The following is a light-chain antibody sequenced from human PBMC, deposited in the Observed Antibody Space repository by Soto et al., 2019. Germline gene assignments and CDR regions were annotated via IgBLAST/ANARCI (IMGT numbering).Light chain of an antibody. CDR1: QSISSW. Sequence: DIQMTQSPSTLSASVGDRVTITCRASQSISSWLAWYQQKPGKAPKLLIYKASSLESGVPSRFSVSGSGTEFTLTISSLQPDDFATDYCHQYNSSCTFGQGTKLEIK. J-gene: IGKJ2*02. CDR3: HQYNSSCT. V-gene: IGKV1-5*03. CDR2: KAS.